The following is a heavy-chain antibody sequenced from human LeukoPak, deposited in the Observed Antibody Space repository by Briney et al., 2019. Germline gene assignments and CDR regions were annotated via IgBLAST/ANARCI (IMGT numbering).Heavy chain of an antibody. CDR1: GGSISSSDYY. CDR2: IYYSGNT. CDR3: ARQGLIVMAGEGDFDY. D-gene: IGHD5-24*01. V-gene: IGHV4-39*01. J-gene: IGHJ4*02. Sequence: SETLSLTCTVSGGSISSSDYYWAWIRQPPGRSLEWIGSIYYSGNTHYNPSLKSQVTISVDTSKNQFSLKLSSVTAADTAVYYCARQGLIVMAGEGDFDYWGQGTLVTVSS.